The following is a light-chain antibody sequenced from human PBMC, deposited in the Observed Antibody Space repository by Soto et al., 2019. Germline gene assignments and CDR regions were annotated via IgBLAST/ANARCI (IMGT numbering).Light chain of an antibody. Sequence: DIQMTQSPSSVSASVGDRVTITCRASPGISSWLAWYQQKPGKAPNLLIHTASSLQSGDPSRFSGSGSGTEFTLIISSLQPEDFATYYCQQANRFPLTFGGGTKLEIK. CDR3: QQANRFPLT. CDR2: TAS. CDR1: PGISSW. J-gene: IGKJ4*01. V-gene: IGKV1-12*01.